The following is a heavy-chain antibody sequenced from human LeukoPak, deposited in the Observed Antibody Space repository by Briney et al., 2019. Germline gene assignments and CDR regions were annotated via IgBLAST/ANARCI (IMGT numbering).Heavy chain of an antibody. J-gene: IGHJ4*02. Sequence: SQTLSLTCTVSGGSISSGGYYWSWIRQHPGKGLEWIGYIYYSGSTYYNPSLKSRVTISVDTSKNQFSLKLSSVTAADTAVYYCASNYDSSGYLGYWGQGTLVTVSS. CDR2: IYYSGST. D-gene: IGHD3-22*01. V-gene: IGHV4-31*03. CDR3: ASNYDSSGYLGY. CDR1: GGSISSGGYY.